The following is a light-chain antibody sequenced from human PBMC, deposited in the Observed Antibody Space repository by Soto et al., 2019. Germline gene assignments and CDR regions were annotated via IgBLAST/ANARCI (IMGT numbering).Light chain of an antibody. J-gene: IGLJ1*01. Sequence: QSVLTQPASVSGSPGQSITISCTGTSSDVGAYNYVSWYQQHPGEAPKLLIYEVSDRPSRVSTRFSGSKSGNTASLTISGLLADDEADYYCNSYTRSGTLVFGTGTKLTVL. V-gene: IGLV2-14*01. CDR1: SSDVGAYNY. CDR3: NSYTRSGTLV. CDR2: EVS.